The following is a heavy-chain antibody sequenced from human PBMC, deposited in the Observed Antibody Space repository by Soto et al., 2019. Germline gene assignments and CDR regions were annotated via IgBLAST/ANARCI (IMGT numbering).Heavy chain of an antibody. CDR2: IYPGDSDT. CDR3: ARFVFCSAPTCYASLVS. V-gene: IGHV5-51*01. Sequence: GEAMTSSCKGSGYSFTTYWIAWVRQMPGKGLEWMGIIYPGDSDTKYSPSFQGQVTISVDNSITTAYLQWRSLKASDTAMYYCARFVFCSAPTCYASLVSWGQGPQVNVSP. CDR1: GYSFTTYW. J-gene: IGHJ4*02. D-gene: IGHD2-15*01.